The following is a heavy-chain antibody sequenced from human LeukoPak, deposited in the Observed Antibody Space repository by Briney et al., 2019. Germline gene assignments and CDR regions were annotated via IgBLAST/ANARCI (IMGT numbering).Heavy chain of an antibody. J-gene: IGHJ4*02. CDR2: ISTYNGNT. V-gene: IGHV1-18*01. CDR1: GYTFTSYG. Sequence: GASVKVSCKTSGYTFTSYGLNWVRQAPGQGLEWMGWISTYNGNTHYTQKLQDRVTMTTDTSTSTAYMELRSLRSDDTAVYYCARDRNYYGSGSQSYFDYWGQGTLVTVSS. CDR3: ARDRNYYGSGSQSYFDY. D-gene: IGHD3-10*01.